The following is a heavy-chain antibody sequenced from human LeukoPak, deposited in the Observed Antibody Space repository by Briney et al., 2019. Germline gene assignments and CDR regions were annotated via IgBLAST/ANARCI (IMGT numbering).Heavy chain of an antibody. J-gene: IGHJ4*02. CDR3: ARHKNRHRKYYYDAHYYFDY. Sequence: PSETLSLTCAVYGGSFSGYYWSWIRQPPGKGLEWIGEINHSGSTNYNPSLKSRVTISVDTSKNQFSLKLSSVTAADTAVYYCARHKNRHRKYYYDAHYYFDYWGQGTLVTVSS. D-gene: IGHD3-22*01. CDR1: GGSFSGYY. V-gene: IGHV4-34*01. CDR2: INHSGST.